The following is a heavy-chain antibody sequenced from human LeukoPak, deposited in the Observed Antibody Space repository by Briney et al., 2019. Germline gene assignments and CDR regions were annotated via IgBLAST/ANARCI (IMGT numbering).Heavy chain of an antibody. V-gene: IGHV4-30-4*08. J-gene: IGHJ4*02. CDR1: GGSISSGDYY. CDR3: ARGPGSGSYYKVGFDY. D-gene: IGHD3-10*01. Sequence: SETLSLTCTVSGGSISSGDYYWSWLRQPPGKGLEWIGYIYYSGSTYYNPSLKSRVTISVDTSKNQFSLKLSSVTAGDTAVYYCARGPGSGSYYKVGFDYWGQGTLVTVSS. CDR2: IYYSGST.